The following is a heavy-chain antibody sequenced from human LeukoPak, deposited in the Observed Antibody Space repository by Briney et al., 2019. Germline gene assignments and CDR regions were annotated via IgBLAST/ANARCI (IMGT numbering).Heavy chain of an antibody. CDR1: GYTFTGYY. J-gene: IGHJ6*03. CDR3: ARDKQLDWAHYYYSYMDV. V-gene: IGHV1-2*02. CDR2: INLNSGGT. Sequence: GASVKVSCKASGYTFTGYYMHWVRQAPGQGLEWMGWINLNSGGTNYAQKFQGRVTMTRDTSISTAYMELSRLRSDDTAVYYCARDKQLDWAHYYYSYMDVWGKGTTVTVSS. D-gene: IGHD1-1*01.